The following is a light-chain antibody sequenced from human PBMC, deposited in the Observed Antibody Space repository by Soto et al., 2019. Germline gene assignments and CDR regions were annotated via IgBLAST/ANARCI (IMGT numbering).Light chain of an antibody. CDR2: GAS. Sequence: EIVLTQSPYTLSLSPGERATLSCRAAQSVGTRLAWYQHKTGQAPRLLISGASSRASGIPDRFTGSGSETSFILTISRLEPEDFALYYCQHYQSGHPITFGQGTRLEIK. V-gene: IGKV3-20*01. J-gene: IGKJ5*01. CDR1: QSVGTR. CDR3: QHYQSGHPIT.